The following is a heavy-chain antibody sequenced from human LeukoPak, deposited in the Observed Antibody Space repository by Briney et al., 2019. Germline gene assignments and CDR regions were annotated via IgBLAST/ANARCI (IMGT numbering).Heavy chain of an antibody. Sequence: GESLKISCKGSGYSFMRYWISWVRQMPGKGLEWMGRIDPSDSYSNYSPSFQGHITISADKSISTAYLQWSSLKASDTAMYYCARHEWVLRELYTHFDYWGQGTLVTVPS. V-gene: IGHV5-10-1*01. D-gene: IGHD3-16*01. J-gene: IGHJ4*02. CDR1: GYSFMRYW. CDR3: ARHEWVLRELYTHFDY. CDR2: IDPSDSYS.